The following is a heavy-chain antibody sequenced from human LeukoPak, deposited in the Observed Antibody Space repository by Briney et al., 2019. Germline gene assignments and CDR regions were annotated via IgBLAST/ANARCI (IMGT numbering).Heavy chain of an antibody. J-gene: IGHJ4*02. Sequence: PSETLSLTCAVSGDSISSSYWWSWVRQPPGKGLEWIGNIYDSGSTYYNASLQSRVTISIDTSKNQFSLRLSSVTAADTAMYYCAKSGGYGLIDYWGQGTLVTVSS. CDR2: IYDSGST. CDR1: GDSISSSYW. D-gene: IGHD1-26*01. V-gene: IGHV4-4*02. CDR3: AKSGGYGLIDY.